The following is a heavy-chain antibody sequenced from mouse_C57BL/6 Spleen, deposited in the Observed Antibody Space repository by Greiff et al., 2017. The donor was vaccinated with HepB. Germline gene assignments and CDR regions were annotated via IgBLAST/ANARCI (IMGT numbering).Heavy chain of an antibody. CDR3: ANNYYGSSLFAY. CDR1: GYAFSSSW. D-gene: IGHD1-1*01. V-gene: IGHV1-82*01. Sequence: VQLQQSGPELVKPGASVKISCKASGYAFSSSWMNWVKQRPGKGLEWIGRIYPGDGDTNYNGKFKGKATLTADKSSSTAYMQLSSLTSEDSAVYFCANNYYGSSLFAYWGQGTLVTVSA. J-gene: IGHJ3*01. CDR2: IYPGDGDT.